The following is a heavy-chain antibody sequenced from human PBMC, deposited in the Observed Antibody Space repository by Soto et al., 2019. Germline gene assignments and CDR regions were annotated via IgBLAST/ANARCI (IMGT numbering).Heavy chain of an antibody. D-gene: IGHD3-16*01. CDR1: GFSLDTWGVG. Sequence: QITLKESGPTLVRPTQTLTLTCTVTGFSLDTWGVGVGWIRQPPGKAPEWLALIYWDDDKRYSLSLKNRLTITKDTSKNQVVLTVTNMDSVDTVTYYCARALGSWGSYYFDHWGQGTLVTVSS. V-gene: IGHV2-5*02. CDR3: ARALGSWGSYYFDH. CDR2: IYWDDDK. J-gene: IGHJ4*02.